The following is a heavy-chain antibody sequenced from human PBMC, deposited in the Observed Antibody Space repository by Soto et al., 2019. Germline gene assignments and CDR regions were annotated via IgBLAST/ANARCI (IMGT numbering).Heavy chain of an antibody. CDR3: ARGLNWFDP. CDR1: GFTFSTYW. CDR2: INQDGSEK. Sequence: PGGSLRLSCAASGFTFSTYWMSWVRQAPGKGLEWVANINQDGSEKYYVDSVKGRFTISRDNAENSLYLQMNSLRAEDTAVYSCARGLNWFDPWGQGTLVTVSS. V-gene: IGHV3-7*01. J-gene: IGHJ5*02.